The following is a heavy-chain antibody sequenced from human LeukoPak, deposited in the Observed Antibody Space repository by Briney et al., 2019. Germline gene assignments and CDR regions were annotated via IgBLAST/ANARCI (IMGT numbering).Heavy chain of an antibody. CDR2: IVYRGST. D-gene: IGHD3-10*01. V-gene: IGHV4-39*01. CDR3: AKRARGSYMYFFDY. J-gene: IGHJ4*02. CDR1: AGSISSSIYY. Sequence: TSETLSLTCTVSAGSISSSIYYWGWLRQPPGKGLEWIASIVYRGSTYYNPSIKTRVTISVDTSKNKLFRRLRSVTTAESAVYDGAKRARGSYMYFFDYWGKGNLVTVSS.